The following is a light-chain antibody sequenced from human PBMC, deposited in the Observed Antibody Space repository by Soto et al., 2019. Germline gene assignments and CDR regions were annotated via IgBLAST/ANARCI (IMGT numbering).Light chain of an antibody. Sequence: EIVMTQSPATLSVSAXERATLSCGASQSVSSNLAWYQQKPGQAPRLPIYGASSRATGIPDRVSGSGSGTDFTLTISRREPADFALEECQQYGGLPITFGQGTRLEIK. V-gene: IGKV3-20*01. J-gene: IGKJ5*01. CDR1: QSVSSN. CDR2: GAS. CDR3: QQYGGLPIT.